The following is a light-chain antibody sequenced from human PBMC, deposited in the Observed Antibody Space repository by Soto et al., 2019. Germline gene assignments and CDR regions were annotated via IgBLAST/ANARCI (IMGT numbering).Light chain of an antibody. CDR2: AAS. V-gene: IGKV1-6*02. CDR1: QDIGND. CDR3: LQDHTYPWT. Sequence: IQMTQSPSSLSVSVTDRVTITCRASQDIGNDLGWYQQRPGEAPELLLYAASTLRSGVPSRFSGSGSGTQFALTINNLQPEDSATYFCLQDHTYPWTFGQGTNVEI. J-gene: IGKJ1*01.